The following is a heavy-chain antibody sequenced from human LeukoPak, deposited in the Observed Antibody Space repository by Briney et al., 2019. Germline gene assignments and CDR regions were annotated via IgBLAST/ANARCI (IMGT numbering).Heavy chain of an antibody. Sequence: PSETLSLTCTVSGGSISSYYWSWIRQPPGKGLEWIWYIYYSGSTNYNPSLKSRVTISVDTSKNQFSLKLSSVTAADTAVYYCARERYSDHLLDYWGQGTLVTVSS. J-gene: IGHJ4*02. CDR1: GGSISSYY. D-gene: IGHD5-18*01. CDR2: IYYSGST. V-gene: IGHV4-59*01. CDR3: ARERYSDHLLDY.